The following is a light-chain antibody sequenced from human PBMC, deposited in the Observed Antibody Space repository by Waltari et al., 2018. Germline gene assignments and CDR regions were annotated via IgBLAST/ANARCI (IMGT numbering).Light chain of an antibody. CDR3: QSADSSGNTYV. Sequence: SYELPQPPSVSVSPGQTARITCSGAALPKTYAYWYQQKPGQAPVLVIYKGSERPSGIPARFSGSSSGTTVTLTISGVQAEDEADYYCQSADSSGNTYVFGIGTKVTVL. V-gene: IGLV3-25*02. J-gene: IGLJ1*01. CDR1: ALPKTY. CDR2: KGS.